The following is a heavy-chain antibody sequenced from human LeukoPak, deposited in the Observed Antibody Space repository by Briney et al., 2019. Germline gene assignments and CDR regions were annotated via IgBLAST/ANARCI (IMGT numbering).Heavy chain of an antibody. D-gene: IGHD2-15*01. CDR1: GGSISSSSYY. CDR2: IYYSGST. J-gene: IGHJ3*02. CDR3: ARQRCSGCSCYSKAPDAFDI. V-gene: IGHV4-39*01. Sequence: PSETLSLTCTVSGGSISSSSYYWGWVRQPPGKGLEWIGSIYYSGSTYYNPSLKSRVTISVDTSKNQFSLKLSSVTAADTAVYYCARQRCSGCSCYSKAPDAFDIWGQGTMVTVSS.